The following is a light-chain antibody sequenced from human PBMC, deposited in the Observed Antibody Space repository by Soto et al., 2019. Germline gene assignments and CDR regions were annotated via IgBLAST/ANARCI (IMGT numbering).Light chain of an antibody. J-gene: IGKJ1*01. V-gene: IGKV1-27*01. CDR3: QKYDSAPWT. Sequence: DIQMTQSPSSLSASVGDRVTITCRASQGINSYLAWYQQKPGKVPKLLIYAASTLQSGIPSRFSGSGSGTEFTLTISSLQPEDVATYYCQKYDSAPWTFGQGTKVEIK. CDR2: AAS. CDR1: QGINSY.